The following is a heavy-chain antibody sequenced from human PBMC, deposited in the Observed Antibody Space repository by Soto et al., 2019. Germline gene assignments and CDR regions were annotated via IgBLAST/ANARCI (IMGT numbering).Heavy chain of an antibody. CDR1: GFTFSSYS. V-gene: IGHV3-48*02. CDR3: ARGTGELLPLGY. D-gene: IGHD3-10*01. J-gene: IGHJ4*02. Sequence: EVQLVESGGGLVQPGGSLRLSCAASGFTFSSYSMNWVRQAPGKGPEWVSYISSSSSTIYYADSVKGRFTISRDDAKNSLYLQMNSLRDEDTAVYYCARGTGELLPLGYWGQGTLVTVSS. CDR2: ISSSSSTI.